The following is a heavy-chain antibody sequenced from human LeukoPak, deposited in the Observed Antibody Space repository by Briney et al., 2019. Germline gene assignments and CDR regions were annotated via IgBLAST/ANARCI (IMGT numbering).Heavy chain of an antibody. CDR2: ISAYNGNT. CDR3: ARQGYGVTSQGAADY. CDR1: GYTFTSYG. V-gene: IGHV1-18*01. D-gene: IGHD4-23*01. J-gene: IGHJ4*02. Sequence: ASVKVSCKSSGYTFTSYGISWVRQAPGQGLEWMGWISAYNGNTNYAQNLQGRVTLTTDASTSTAYMELRSLRSDDTAVYYCARQGYGVTSQGAADYWGQGTLVTVSS.